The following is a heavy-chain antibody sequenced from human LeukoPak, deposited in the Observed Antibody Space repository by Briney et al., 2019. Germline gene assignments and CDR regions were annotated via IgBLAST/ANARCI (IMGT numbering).Heavy chain of an antibody. D-gene: IGHD2-2*02. CDR1: GYTFTGYY. V-gene: IGHV1-2*02. CDR2: INPNSGGT. Sequence: ASVKVSCKASGYTFTGYYMHWVRQAPGQGLEWMGWINPNSGGTNYAQKFQGRVTMTRDTSISTAYMELSRLRSDDTAVYYCARREYCSSASCYNGQGYYYYYYMDVWGKGTTVTVSS. CDR3: ARREYCSSASCYNGQGYYYYYYMDV. J-gene: IGHJ6*03.